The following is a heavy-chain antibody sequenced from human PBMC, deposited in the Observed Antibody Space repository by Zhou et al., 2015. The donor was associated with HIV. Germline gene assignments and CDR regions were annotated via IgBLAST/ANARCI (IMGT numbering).Heavy chain of an antibody. D-gene: IGHD6-19*01. V-gene: IGHV1-69*01. CDR1: GGTFSSYA. CDR3: ARVSAVAGTAYYYGMDV. Sequence: QVQLVQSGAEVKKPGSSVKVSCKASGGTFSSYAISWVRQAPGQGLEWMGGIIPIFGTANYAQKFQGRVTITADESTSTAYMELSSLRSEDTAVYYCARVSAVAGTAYYYGMDVWGQGDHGHRLL. CDR2: IIPIFGTA. J-gene: IGHJ6*02.